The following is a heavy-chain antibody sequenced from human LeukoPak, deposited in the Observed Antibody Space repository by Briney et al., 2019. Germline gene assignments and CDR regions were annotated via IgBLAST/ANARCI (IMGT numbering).Heavy chain of an antibody. Sequence: GGSLRLSCAASGITVSTNYMSWVRQAPGKGLEWVSIIYSGGATSYADSVKGRFTISRENSKNTLWLQMNSLRAEDAAVYYCARLHYDVLTGPFDYWGQGTLATVSS. D-gene: IGHD3-9*01. CDR3: ARLHYDVLTGPFDY. CDR1: GITVSTNY. J-gene: IGHJ4*02. CDR2: IYSGGAT. V-gene: IGHV3-66*04.